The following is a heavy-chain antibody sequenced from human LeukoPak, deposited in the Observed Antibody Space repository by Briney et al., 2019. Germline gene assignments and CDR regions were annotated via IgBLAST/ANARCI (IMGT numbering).Heavy chain of an antibody. D-gene: IGHD3-10*01. Sequence: ASVKVSCKASGYTFTGYYMHWVRQAPGQGLEWMGWINPNSGGTNYAQKFQGRVTMTRDTSISTAYMELSRLRSDDTAVYYCARDHDLIGIWFGNRYFDYWGQGTLVTVSS. CDR1: GYTFTGYY. V-gene: IGHV1-2*02. J-gene: IGHJ4*02. CDR2: INPNSGGT. CDR3: ARDHDLIGIWFGNRYFDY.